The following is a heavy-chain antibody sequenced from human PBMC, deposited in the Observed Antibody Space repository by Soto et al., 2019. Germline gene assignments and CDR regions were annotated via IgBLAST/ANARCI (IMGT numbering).Heavy chain of an antibody. CDR3: ARVIILVLRYFDWYLYNWFDP. Sequence: PSETLSLTCAVYGGSFSGYYWSWIRQPPGKGLEWIGEINHSGSTNYNPSLKSRVTISVDTSKNQFSLKLSSVTAADTAVYYCARVIILVLRYFDWYLYNWFDPWGQGTLVTVSS. J-gene: IGHJ5*02. CDR2: INHSGST. V-gene: IGHV4-34*01. CDR1: GGSFSGYY. D-gene: IGHD3-9*01.